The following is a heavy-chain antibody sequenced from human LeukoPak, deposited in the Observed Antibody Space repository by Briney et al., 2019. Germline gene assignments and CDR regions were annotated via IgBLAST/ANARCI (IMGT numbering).Heavy chain of an antibody. CDR3: ARTYYYGSGSYLDHYYYYYMDV. V-gene: IGHV4-59*01. D-gene: IGHD3-10*01. CDR2: IYYSGST. J-gene: IGHJ6*03. Sequence: SETLSLTCTVSGGSISSYYWSWIRQPPGKGLEWIGYIYYSGSTNYNPSLKSRVTISVDTSKNQFSLKLSSVTAADTAVYYCARTYYYGSGSYLDHYYYYYMDVWGKGTTVTVSS. CDR1: GGSISSYY.